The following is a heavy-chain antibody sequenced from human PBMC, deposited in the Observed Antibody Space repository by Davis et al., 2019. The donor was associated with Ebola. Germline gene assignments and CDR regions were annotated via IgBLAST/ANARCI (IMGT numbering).Heavy chain of an antibody. J-gene: IGHJ6*02. V-gene: IGHV3-53*01. Sequence: GESLKISCAASGFTVSSDYMSWVRQAPRKGLEWVSVIYSGGGTYYADSVKGRFTISRDNSKNTLYLQINSLRAEDTAVYYCASGDGRGSSYDMDVWGQGTTVTVSS. D-gene: IGHD5-12*01. CDR2: IYSGGGT. CDR1: GFTVSSDY. CDR3: ASGDGRGSSYDMDV.